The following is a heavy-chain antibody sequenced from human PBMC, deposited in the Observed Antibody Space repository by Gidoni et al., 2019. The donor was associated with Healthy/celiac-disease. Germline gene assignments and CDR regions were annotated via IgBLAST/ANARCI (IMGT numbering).Heavy chain of an antibody. Sequence: EVQLVESGGGLVKPGGSLRLSCAASGFTFSNACMTWVRPAPGKGLEWVGRIKSKTDGGTTDYAAPVKGRFTISRDDSKNTLYLQMNSLKTEDTAVYYCTLGPYYYDSSGYTARFDYWGQGTLVTVSS. CDR2: IKSKTDGGTT. CDR3: TLGPYYYDSSGYTARFDY. V-gene: IGHV3-15*07. J-gene: IGHJ4*02. CDR1: GFTFSNAC. D-gene: IGHD3-22*01.